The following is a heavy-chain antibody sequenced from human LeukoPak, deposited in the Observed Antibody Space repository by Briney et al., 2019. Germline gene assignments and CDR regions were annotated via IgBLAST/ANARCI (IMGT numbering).Heavy chain of an antibody. J-gene: IGHJ5*02. CDR2: INHSGST. Sequence: SETLSLTCAVYGGSFSGYYWSWIRQPPGKGLEWIGEINHSGSTNYNPSLKSRVTISVDTSKNQFSLKLSSVTAADTAVYYCARYKGRYCSGGSCSPRWFDPWGQGTLVTVSS. CDR1: GGSFSGYY. D-gene: IGHD2-15*01. CDR3: ARYKGRYCSGGSCSPRWFDP. V-gene: IGHV4-34*01.